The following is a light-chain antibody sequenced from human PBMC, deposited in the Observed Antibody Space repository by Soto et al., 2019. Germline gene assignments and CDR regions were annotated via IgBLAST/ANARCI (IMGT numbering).Light chain of an antibody. J-gene: IGLJ1*01. CDR2: DVS. CDR1: SSDVGGYNY. V-gene: IGLV2-14*03. Sequence: QSVLPQPASVSGSPGQSITISCTGTSSDVGGYNYVSWYQQHPGKAPKLMIYDVSNRPSGVSDRFSGSKSGNTASLTISGLQAMDEADYYCTSYTSSSSLGVFGTGTKLTVL. CDR3: TSYTSSSSLGV.